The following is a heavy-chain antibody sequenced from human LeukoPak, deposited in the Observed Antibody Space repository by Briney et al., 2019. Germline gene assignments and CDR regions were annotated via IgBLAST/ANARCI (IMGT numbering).Heavy chain of an antibody. D-gene: IGHD6-13*01. J-gene: IGHJ3*02. V-gene: IGHV3-30*02. Sequence: GGSLRLSCAASGFTFSSYAMSWVRQAPGKGLECVAFIRYDGSNKYYADSVKGRFTISRDNPKNTLYLQMNSLRAEDTAVYYCAKEDSSSWSPNTDAFDIWGQGTMVTVSS. CDR3: AKEDSSSWSPNTDAFDI. CDR2: IRYDGSNK. CDR1: GFTFSSYA.